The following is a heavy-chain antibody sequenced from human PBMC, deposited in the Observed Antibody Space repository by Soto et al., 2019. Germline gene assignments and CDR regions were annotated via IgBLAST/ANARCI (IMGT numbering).Heavy chain of an antibody. CDR2: IWYDGSNK. V-gene: IGHV3-33*01. CDR3: ARDHRPKETYSSGWRTH. CDR1: GFTFSSYG. D-gene: IGHD6-19*01. Sequence: GGSLRLSCAASGFTFSSYGMHWVRQAPGKGLEWVAVIWYDGSNKYYADSVKGRFTISRDNSKNTLYLQMNSLRAEDTAVYYCARDHRPKETYSSGWRTHWGQGTLVTVSS. J-gene: IGHJ4*02.